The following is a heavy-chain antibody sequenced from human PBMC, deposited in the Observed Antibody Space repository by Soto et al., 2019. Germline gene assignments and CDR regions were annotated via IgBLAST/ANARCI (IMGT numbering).Heavy chain of an antibody. V-gene: IGHV3-74*01. Sequence: GGSLRLSCAASGFTFSSYWMHWVRQAPGKGLVWVSRIKSDGSTTIYADSVKGRFTISRDNAKNTLYLQMNSLRAEDTAVYYCGRDPGSGYASYGMDVWGQGTTVTVSS. J-gene: IGHJ6*02. CDR3: GRDPGSGYASYGMDV. CDR1: GFTFSSYW. CDR2: IKSDGSTT. D-gene: IGHD5-12*01.